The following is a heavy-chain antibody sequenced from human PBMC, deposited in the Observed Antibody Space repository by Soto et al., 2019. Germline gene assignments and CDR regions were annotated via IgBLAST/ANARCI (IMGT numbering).Heavy chain of an antibody. V-gene: IGHV4-30-4*01. Sequence: QPPGKGLEWIGYIPSRGRPFYNPSLTSRGTISADSSKNQLSLQLTSVTAADTAVYYCVRDRYSGYDFALWGHGNLVPGSS. D-gene: IGHD5-12*01. CDR3: VRDRYSGYDFAL. J-gene: IGHJ5*02. CDR2: IPSRGRP.